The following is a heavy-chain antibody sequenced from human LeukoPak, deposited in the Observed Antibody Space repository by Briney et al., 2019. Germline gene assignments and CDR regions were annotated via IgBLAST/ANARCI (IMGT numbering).Heavy chain of an antibody. CDR2: ISNDERKK. D-gene: IGHD3-22*01. V-gene: IGHV3-30-3*01. J-gene: IGHJ3*02. CDR3: ARETYYYDSSGLFSAFDI. CDR1: GFTFSSYS. Sequence: PGRSLRLSCAASGFTFSSYSMHWVRQAPGKGLEWAALISNDERKKYYADSVKGRFTISRDNSKNTLYLQMDSLRAEDTAVYYCARETYYYDSSGLFSAFDIWGQGTMVTVSS.